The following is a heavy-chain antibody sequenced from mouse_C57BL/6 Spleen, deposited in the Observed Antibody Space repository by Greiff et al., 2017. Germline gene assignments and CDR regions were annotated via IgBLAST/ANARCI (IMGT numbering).Heavy chain of an antibody. D-gene: IGHD2-5*01. CDR2: IYPGSGST. V-gene: IGHV1-55*01. CDR3: ARPDYYSNPFAY. J-gene: IGHJ3*01. CDR1: GYTFTSYW. Sequence: QVQLQQSGAELVKPGASVKMSCKASGYTFTSYWITWVKQRPGQGLEWIGDIYPGSGSTNYNEKFKSKATLTVDTSSSTAYMQLSSLTSEDSAVYYCARPDYYSNPFAYWGQGTLVTVSA.